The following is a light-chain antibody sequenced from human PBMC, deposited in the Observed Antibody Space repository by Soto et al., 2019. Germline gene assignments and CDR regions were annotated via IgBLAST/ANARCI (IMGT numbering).Light chain of an antibody. J-gene: IGKJ5*01. CDR3: QQSYRTPIT. V-gene: IGKV1-9*01. CDR2: AAP. CDR1: QDISNY. Sequence: DIQLTQSPSFLSASVGDRVTITCRASQDISNYLAWYQQKPDKAPKLLIYAAPTLQTGVPSRFSGSGSGTEFILTISSLQPEDFATYYCQQSYRTPITFGQGTRLEIK.